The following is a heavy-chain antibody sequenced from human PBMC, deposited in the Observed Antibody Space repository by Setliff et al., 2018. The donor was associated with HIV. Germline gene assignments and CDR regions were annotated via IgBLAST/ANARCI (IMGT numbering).Heavy chain of an antibody. CDR2: ISAHNGDA. V-gene: IGHV1-18*01. J-gene: IGHJ6*04. Sequence: ASVKVSCKASGYTFISHGISWVRQAPGQGLEWMGWISAHNGDARYAHKLQDRLTMTVDTSTTTAYLALRSLRSDDTAVYYCGRTGVVGGGDVWGKRTTVTVSS. D-gene: IGHD3-10*01. CDR3: GRTGVVGGGDV. CDR1: GYTFISHG.